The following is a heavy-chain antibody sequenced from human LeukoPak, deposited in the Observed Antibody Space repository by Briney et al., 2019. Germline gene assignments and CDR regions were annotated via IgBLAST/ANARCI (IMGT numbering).Heavy chain of an antibody. CDR3: ARDRYYYGSGSYYNAGTLVDY. CDR1: GFTFSSYA. J-gene: IGHJ4*02. Sequence: GGSLRLSCAASGFTFSSYAMSWVRQAPGKGLEWVSAISGSGGSTYYADSVKGRFTISRDNSKNTLYLQMNSLRAEDTAVYYCARDRYYYGSGSYYNAGTLVDYWGQGTLVTVSS. D-gene: IGHD3-10*01. V-gene: IGHV3-23*01. CDR2: ISGSGGST.